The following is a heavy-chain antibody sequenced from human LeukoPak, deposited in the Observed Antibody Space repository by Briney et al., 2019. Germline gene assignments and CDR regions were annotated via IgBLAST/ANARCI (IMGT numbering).Heavy chain of an antibody. Sequence: GGSLRLSCAASGFTFSSYRMNWVRQAPGKGLEWVSSISSSSSYIYYADSVKDRFTIYRDNAKHSLYLQMNSLRAEDTAVYYCARDSPMTTVTTGAFDIWGQGTMVTVSS. D-gene: IGHD4-17*01. CDR3: ARDSPMTTVTTGAFDI. J-gene: IGHJ3*02. V-gene: IGHV3-21*01. CDR1: GFTFSSYR. CDR2: ISSSSSYI.